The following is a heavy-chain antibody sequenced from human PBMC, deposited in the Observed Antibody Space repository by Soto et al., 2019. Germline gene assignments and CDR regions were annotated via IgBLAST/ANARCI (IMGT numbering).Heavy chain of an antibody. CDR2: ISGSGGST. CDR1: GFTFSSYA. D-gene: IGHD3-10*01. CDR3: AKGLEMVPHDFDY. V-gene: IGHV3-23*01. J-gene: IGHJ4*02. Sequence: EVQLLESGGGLVQPGGSLRLSCAASGFTFSSYAMSWVRQAPGKGLEWVSAISGSGGSTYYADSVKGRFTISRDNYKITLYLQMNSLRAEDTAVYYCAKGLEMVPHDFDYWRQGTLVTVSS.